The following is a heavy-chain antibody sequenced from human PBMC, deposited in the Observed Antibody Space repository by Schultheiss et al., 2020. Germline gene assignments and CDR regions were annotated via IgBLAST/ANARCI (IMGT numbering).Heavy chain of an antibody. Sequence: ASVKVSCKASGYTFTSYDINWVRQATGQGLEWMGWMNPNSGNTGYAQKFQGRVTMTSNTSISTAYMELSSLRSEDTAVYYCARDWGIAAAGMFGYYYGMDVWGQGTTVTVSS. J-gene: IGHJ6*02. D-gene: IGHD6-13*01. CDR3: ARDWGIAAAGMFGYYYGMDV. CDR2: MNPNSGNT. CDR1: GYTFTSYD. V-gene: IGHV1-8*01.